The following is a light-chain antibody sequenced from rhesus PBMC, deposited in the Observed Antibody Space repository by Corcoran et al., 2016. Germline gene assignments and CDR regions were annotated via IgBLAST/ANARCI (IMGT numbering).Light chain of an antibody. V-gene: IGKV1-33*02. CDR3: QQHKSYPLT. CDR2: AAS. J-gene: IGKJ4*01. Sequence: DIQMTQSPASVSASVGDRVTITRQASQGISSWLAWYQQKPGKAPKLLIYAASSLQSGVPSRFSGSGSGTDVTLTLSRLQPDDFATYYCQQHKSYPLTFGGGTKVEI. CDR1: QGISSW.